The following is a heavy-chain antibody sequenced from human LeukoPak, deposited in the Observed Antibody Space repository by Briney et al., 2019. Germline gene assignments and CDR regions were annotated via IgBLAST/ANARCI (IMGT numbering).Heavy chain of an antibody. CDR1: GFTFSSYG. CDR3: AKDRCSTSCYAVATYFDY. D-gene: IGHD2-2*01. Sequence: GGSLRLSCAASGFTFSSYGMSWVRQAPGKGLEWVSAISGSGGSTYYADSVKGRFTISRDNSKNTLYLQMNSLRAEDTAVYYCAKDRCSTSCYAVATYFDYWGQGTLVTVSS. V-gene: IGHV3-23*01. J-gene: IGHJ4*02. CDR2: ISGSGGST.